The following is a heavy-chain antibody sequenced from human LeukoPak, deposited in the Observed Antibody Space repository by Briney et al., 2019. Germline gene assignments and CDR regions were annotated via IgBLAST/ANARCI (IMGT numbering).Heavy chain of an antibody. CDR3: AKDLGYDYVWGEGNLYDY. Sequence: GGTLRLSCAASGFTFSTYAMTWVRQAPGKGLEWVSSVDSSGISTYYADSVKGRFTISRDNSKKTLYLQMNSLRAEDTALYYCAKDLGYDYVWGEGNLYDYWGQGTLVTVSS. D-gene: IGHD3-16*01. J-gene: IGHJ4*02. CDR2: VDSSGIST. CDR1: GFTFSTYA. V-gene: IGHV3-23*01.